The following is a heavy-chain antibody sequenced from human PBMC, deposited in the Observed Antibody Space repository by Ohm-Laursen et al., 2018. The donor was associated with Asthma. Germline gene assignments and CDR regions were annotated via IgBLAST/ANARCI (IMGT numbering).Heavy chain of an antibody. D-gene: IGHD6-13*01. J-gene: IGHJ5*02. CDR1: GFTFSSYG. Sequence: LTLTCAASGFTFSSYGMHWVRQAPGKGLEWVAVISYDGSNKYYADSVKGRFTISRDNSKNTLYLQMNSLRAEDTAVYCCAREASSSWYGWFDPWGQGTLVTVSS. V-gene: IGHV3-30*03. CDR3: AREASSSWYGWFDP. CDR2: ISYDGSNK.